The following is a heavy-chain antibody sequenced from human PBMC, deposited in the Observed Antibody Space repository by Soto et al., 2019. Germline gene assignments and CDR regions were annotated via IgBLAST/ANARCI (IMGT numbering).Heavy chain of an antibody. CDR3: ARSIQYYYDSIGNYYYYGMDV. CDR2: IYPGDSDT. CDR1: GYSFTSYW. V-gene: IGHV5-51*01. J-gene: IGHJ6*02. D-gene: IGHD3-22*01. Sequence: PGESLKISCKGSGYSFTSYWIGWVRQMPGKGLEWMGIIYPGDSDTRYSPSFQGQVTISADKSISTAYLQWSSLKASDTAMYYCARSIQYYYDSIGNYYYYGMDVWGQGTTVTVSS.